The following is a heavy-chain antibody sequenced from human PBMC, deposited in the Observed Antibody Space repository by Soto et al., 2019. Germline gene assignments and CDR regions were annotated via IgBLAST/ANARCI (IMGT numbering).Heavy chain of an antibody. D-gene: IGHD3-3*01. CDR2: IIPIFGTA. CDR1: GGTFSSYA. Sequence: QVQLVQSGAEVKKPGSSVKVSCKASGGTFSSYAISWVRQAPGQGLEWMGGIIPIFGTANYAQKFQGRVTITADESTSTAHMELSSLRSEDTAVYYCARDLLYYDFWSGSSGWGQGTLVTVSS. V-gene: IGHV1-69*01. J-gene: IGHJ4*02. CDR3: ARDLLYYDFWSGSSG.